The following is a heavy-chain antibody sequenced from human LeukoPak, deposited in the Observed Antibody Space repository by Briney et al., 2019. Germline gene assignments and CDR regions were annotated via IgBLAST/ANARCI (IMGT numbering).Heavy chain of an antibody. CDR2: IKQDGSEK. Sequence: GGSLRLSCAASGFTFSSYWMSWVRQAPGKGLEWVANIKQDGSEKYYVDSVKGRFTISRDNTKNSLYLQMNSLRAEDTAVYYCAKDRIPDRFYSVDYWGQGALVTVSS. CDR1: GFTFSSYW. J-gene: IGHJ4*02. D-gene: IGHD3-16*02. CDR3: AKDRIPDRFYSVDY. V-gene: IGHV3-7*03.